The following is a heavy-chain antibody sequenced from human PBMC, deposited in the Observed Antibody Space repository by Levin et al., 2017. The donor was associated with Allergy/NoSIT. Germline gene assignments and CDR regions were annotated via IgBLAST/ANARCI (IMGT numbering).Heavy chain of an antibody. V-gene: IGHV3-23*01. CDR2: ITDSGGRT. Sequence: GESLKISCAASGFLFNDYVMTWVRQAPGKGLEWVSSITDSGGRTDYADSVKGRFTISRDNSKNTLYLQMNSLRAEDTALYFCAKDGYSDYYFYYMDVWGKGTTVTVSS. CDR1: GFLFNDYV. J-gene: IGHJ6*03. D-gene: IGHD5-18*01. CDR3: AKDGYSDYYFYYMDV.